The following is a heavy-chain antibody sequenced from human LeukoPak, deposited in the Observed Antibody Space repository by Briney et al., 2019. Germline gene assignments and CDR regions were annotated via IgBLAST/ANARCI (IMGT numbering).Heavy chain of an antibody. CDR2: ISGSGGST. D-gene: IGHD3-22*01. V-gene: IGHV3-23*01. Sequence: GGSLRLSCAASGFTFSSYAMSWVRQAPGKGLEWVSTISGSGGSTYYADSVKGRFTISRDNSKNTLYLQMNSLRAEDTAVYYCAKENFYDSSAYWPGAFDIWGQGTMVTVSS. CDR3: AKENFYDSSAYWPGAFDI. J-gene: IGHJ3*02. CDR1: GFTFSSYA.